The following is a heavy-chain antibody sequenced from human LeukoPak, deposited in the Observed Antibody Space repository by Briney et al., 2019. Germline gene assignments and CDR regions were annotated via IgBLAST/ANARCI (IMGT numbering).Heavy chain of an antibody. D-gene: IGHD3-10*01. CDR2: IYHSGST. Sequence: SGTLSLTCAVSGGSISNDNWWTWVRQPPGKGLEWIGEIYHSGSTNYNPSLKSRVTISVDTSKNQFSLKLSSVTAADTAVYYCAREAAAVRGVTPIRVFWGQGTLVTVSS. J-gene: IGHJ4*02. CDR3: AREAAAVRGVTPIRVF. V-gene: IGHV4-4*02. CDR1: GGSISNDNW.